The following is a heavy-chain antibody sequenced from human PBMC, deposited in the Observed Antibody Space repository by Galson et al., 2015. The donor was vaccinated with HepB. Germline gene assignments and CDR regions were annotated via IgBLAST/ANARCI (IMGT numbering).Heavy chain of an antibody. D-gene: IGHD4-17*01. CDR1: GFTFSSYG. J-gene: IGHJ6*02. CDR2: IWYDGSNK. V-gene: IGHV3-33*06. Sequence: SLRLSCAASGFTFSSYGMHWVRQAPGKGLEWVAVIWYDGSNKYYADSVKGRFTISRDNSKNTLYLQMNSLRAEDTAVYYCAKDLLVQKDIPDYGDPYYYYYGMDVWGQGTTVTVSS. CDR3: AKDLLVQKDIPDYGDPYYYYYGMDV.